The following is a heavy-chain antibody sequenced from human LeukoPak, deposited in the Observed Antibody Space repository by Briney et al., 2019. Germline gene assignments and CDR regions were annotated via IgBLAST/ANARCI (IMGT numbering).Heavy chain of an antibody. D-gene: IGHD1-20*01. V-gene: IGHV4-4*07. CDR1: GGSISSYY. CDR3: ARGSLAYNWNFFDY. Sequence: PSETLSLTCTVSGGSISSYYWSWIRQPAGKGLEWIGRIYTSGSTNYNPSLKSRVTISVDTSKTQFSLKLSSVTAADTAVYYCARGSLAYNWNFFDYWGQGTLVTVSS. J-gene: IGHJ4*02. CDR2: IYTSGST.